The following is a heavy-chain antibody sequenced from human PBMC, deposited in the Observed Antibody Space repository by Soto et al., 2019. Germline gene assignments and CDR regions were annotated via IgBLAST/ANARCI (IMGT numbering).Heavy chain of an antibody. CDR3: ARSPPSGSWRKNWFDP. CDR1: GGTFSSYA. J-gene: IGHJ5*02. Sequence: QVQLVQSGAEVKKPGSSVKVSCKASGGTFSSYAISWVRQAPGQGLEWMGGIIPIFGTANYAQKFQVRVTITADKSTSTAYMELSSLGSEDTAVYYCARSPPSGSWRKNWFDPWGQGTLVTVSS. CDR2: IIPIFGTA. D-gene: IGHD1-26*01. V-gene: IGHV1-69*06.